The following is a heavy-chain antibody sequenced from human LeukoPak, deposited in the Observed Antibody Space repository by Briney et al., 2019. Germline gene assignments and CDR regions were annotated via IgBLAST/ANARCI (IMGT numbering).Heavy chain of an antibody. CDR3: ARRRGAYFDY. V-gene: IGHV5-51*01. Sequence: GGSLKISCKGSGYSFTTYWIGWVRQMPGKGLEWMGIIYPGDSDTRYSPSFQGQVTISADKSVSTAYLQWSSLKASDTAVYYCARRRGAYFDYWGQGTLVTVSS. CDR2: IYPGDSDT. J-gene: IGHJ4*02. CDR1: GYSFTTYW.